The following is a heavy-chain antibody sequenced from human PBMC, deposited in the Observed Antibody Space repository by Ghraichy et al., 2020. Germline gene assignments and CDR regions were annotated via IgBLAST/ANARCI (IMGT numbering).Heavy chain of an antibody. Sequence: SETLSLTCTVSGGSIINYYWSWIRQPPGKGLEWIGYIYSSGGTTYNPSLKSRVTISVDTSKNQFSLKLSSVTAADTAVYYCARHGRGFDTRNAFDIWGQGTMVTVSS. CDR1: GGSIINYY. D-gene: IGHD3-9*01. CDR3: ARHGRGFDTRNAFDI. V-gene: IGHV4-4*09. J-gene: IGHJ3*02. CDR2: IYSSGGT.